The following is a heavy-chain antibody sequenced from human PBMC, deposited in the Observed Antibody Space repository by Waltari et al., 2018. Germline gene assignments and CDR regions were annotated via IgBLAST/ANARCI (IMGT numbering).Heavy chain of an antibody. CDR3: ARRGYCGIDCYSNYFDF. CDR1: GGSFTFYY. V-gene: IGHV4-34*01. J-gene: IGHJ4*02. D-gene: IGHD2-21*01. CDR2: ITHSGST. Sequence: QVLLQHWGAGLLKPSETLSLTCAVYGGSFTFYYWGWIRQPPGAGLEWIGEITHSGSTNYNPSLKSRVSISVDTPNNQFSLKLTSVTAADTAAYYCARRGYCGIDCYSNYFDFWGQGTLVTVSS.